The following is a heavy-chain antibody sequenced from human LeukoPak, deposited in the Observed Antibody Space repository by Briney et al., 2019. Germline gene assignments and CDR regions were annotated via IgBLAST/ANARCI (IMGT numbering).Heavy chain of an antibody. CDR1: GYTFTSYY. Sequence: ASVKVSCKASGYTFTSYYMHWVRQAPGQGLEWMGIINPGGGSTSYAQKFQGRVTMTRDTSTSTVYMELSSLRSEDTAVYYCASRAGATMEWLLDENYYYGMDVWGQGTTVTVSS. CDR3: ASRAGATMEWLLDENYYYGMDV. CDR2: INPGGGST. J-gene: IGHJ6*02. D-gene: IGHD3-3*01. V-gene: IGHV1-46*01.